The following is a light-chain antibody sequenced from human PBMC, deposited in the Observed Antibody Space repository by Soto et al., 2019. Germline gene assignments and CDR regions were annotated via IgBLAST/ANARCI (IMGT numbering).Light chain of an antibody. V-gene: IGKV1D-16*01. CDR2: AAS. Sequence: IQRTHSPSSLCSSLVQTITISRRASQDIGGRLAWFQQKPGKAPQYLIQAASILQSGVPSRFSGSGSGTDFTLTISSLQPEDFATYYCQQLHSYPITFGQGTRLEIK. J-gene: IGKJ5*01. CDR1: QDIGGR. CDR3: QQLHSYPIT.